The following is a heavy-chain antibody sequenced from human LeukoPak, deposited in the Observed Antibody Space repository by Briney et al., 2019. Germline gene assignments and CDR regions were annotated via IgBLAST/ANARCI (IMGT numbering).Heavy chain of an antibody. J-gene: IGHJ4*02. Sequence: GGSLRLSCSASGFTFSTYWMHWVRQPPEKGLLWVSHINPDGSTTNYADSVKGRFTISRDNAKNTLYLQMNNLRVEDTAVYYCARDVSGRDDYWGQGTLVIVSS. D-gene: IGHD6-25*01. CDR1: GFTFSTYW. V-gene: IGHV3-74*01. CDR2: INPDGSTT. CDR3: ARDVSGRDDY.